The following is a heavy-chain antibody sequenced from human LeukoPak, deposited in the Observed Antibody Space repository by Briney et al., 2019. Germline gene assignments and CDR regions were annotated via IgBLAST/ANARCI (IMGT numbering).Heavy chain of an antibody. Sequence: ASVKVSCKASGYTFTDYYTHWVRQAPGQGLEWMGWINPNSGGTNYAQKFQGRVTMTRDTSISTAYMELRRLRSDDTAVYYCARVRYYDSSSDLAYWGQGTPVIVSS. CDR3: ARVRYYDSSSDLAY. D-gene: IGHD3-22*01. CDR1: GYTFTDYY. CDR2: INPNSGGT. V-gene: IGHV1-2*02. J-gene: IGHJ4*02.